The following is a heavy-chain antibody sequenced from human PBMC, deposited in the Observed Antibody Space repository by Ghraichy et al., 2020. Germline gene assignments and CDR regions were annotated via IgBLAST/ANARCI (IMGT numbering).Heavy chain of an antibody. J-gene: IGHJ4*02. D-gene: IGHD3-22*01. CDR2: IYYSGST. CDR3: ARGVASSGYSTPFDY. Sequence: SQTLSLTCTVSGGSISSGDYYWSWIRQPPGKGLEWIWYIYYSGSTYYNPSLKSRVTISVDTSKNQFSLKLSSVTAADTAVYYCARGVASSGYSTPFDYWGQGTLVTVSS. CDR1: GGSISSGDYY. V-gene: IGHV4-30-4*01.